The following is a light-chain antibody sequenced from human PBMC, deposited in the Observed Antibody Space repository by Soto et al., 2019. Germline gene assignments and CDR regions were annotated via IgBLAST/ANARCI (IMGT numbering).Light chain of an antibody. Sequence: EIVLTQSPATLSLSPGERATLSCRASQSVSSYLAWYQQKPGQAPRLLIYDASNRATGIPARFSGSGSGTDFTLTISRLEPEDFAVYYCQQYGSSPTTFGPGTKVDIK. J-gene: IGKJ3*01. V-gene: IGKV3-20*01. CDR3: QQYGSSPTT. CDR1: QSVSSY. CDR2: DAS.